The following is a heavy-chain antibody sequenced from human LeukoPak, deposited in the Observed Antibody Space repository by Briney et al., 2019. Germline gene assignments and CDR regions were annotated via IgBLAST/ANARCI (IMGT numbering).Heavy chain of an antibody. CDR1: GFTVSSNY. CDR3: AGCGSSYGSSLIDS. D-gene: IGHD5-18*01. J-gene: IGHJ4*02. V-gene: IGHV3-53*01. Sequence: GGSLRLSCAASGFTVSSNYMSWVRQAPGQGLEWVSVIYSGGRTYYADSVKGRFTISRDNSKNTLYLQMNSLRAEDTAVYYCAGCGSSYGSSLIDSWGQGTLVTVS. CDR2: IYSGGRT.